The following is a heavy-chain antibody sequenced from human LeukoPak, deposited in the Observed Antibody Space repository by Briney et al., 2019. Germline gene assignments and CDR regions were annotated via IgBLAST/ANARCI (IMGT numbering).Heavy chain of an antibody. Sequence: GASVKVSCKASGGAFNSFAISWVRQAPGQGLEWMGVIIPVFSTSNYAQKFQGRVAITADESTATAYMELTSLRSEDTAVYYCARGLTPRGDAFDIWGQGTMVTVSS. CDR3: ARGLTPRGDAFDI. V-gene: IGHV1-69*13. CDR2: IIPVFSTS. CDR1: GGAFNSFA. D-gene: IGHD1-14*01. J-gene: IGHJ3*02.